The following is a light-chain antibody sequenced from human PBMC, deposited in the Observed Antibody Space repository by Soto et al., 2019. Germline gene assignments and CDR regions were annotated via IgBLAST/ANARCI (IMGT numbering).Light chain of an antibody. CDR1: NIGNKS. Sequence: SYELTQPPSVSVAPGQTAMITCGGNNIGNKSVHWYHQRPGQAPVLVVYDDDDRPSGIPERFSGSNSGNTATLTISRVEAGDEADYYCQVWDSSADQTVFGGGTKVTVL. V-gene: IGLV3-21*02. J-gene: IGLJ3*02. CDR3: QVWDSSADQTV. CDR2: DDD.